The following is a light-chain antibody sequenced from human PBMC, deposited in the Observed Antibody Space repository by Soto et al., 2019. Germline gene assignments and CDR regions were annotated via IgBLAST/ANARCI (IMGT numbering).Light chain of an antibody. CDR2: DAS. CDR3: QQRYDWPPIT. Sequence: DIVFNRSPATLSFSPVAISALGFTASQSVSTYLAWYQQKPGQAPRLLIYDASNRATGIPARFSGSGSGTDFTLTISSLEPEDFAVYYCQQRYDWPPITFGQGTRLEIK. CDR1: QSVSTY. J-gene: IGKJ5*01. V-gene: IGKV3-11*01.